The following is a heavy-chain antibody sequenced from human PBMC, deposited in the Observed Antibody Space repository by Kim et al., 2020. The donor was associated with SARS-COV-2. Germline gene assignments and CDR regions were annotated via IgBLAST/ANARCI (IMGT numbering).Heavy chain of an antibody. CDR3: ARTYYDILTGYPNFDY. D-gene: IGHD3-9*01. J-gene: IGHJ4*02. CDR2: IYYSGST. V-gene: IGHV4-39*01. Sequence: SETLSLTCTVSGGSISSSSYYWGWIRQPPGKGLEWIGSIYYSGSTYYNPSLKSRVTISVDTSKNKFSLKLSSVTAADTAVYYCARTYYDILTGYPNFDYWGQGTLVTVSS. CDR1: GGSISSSSYY.